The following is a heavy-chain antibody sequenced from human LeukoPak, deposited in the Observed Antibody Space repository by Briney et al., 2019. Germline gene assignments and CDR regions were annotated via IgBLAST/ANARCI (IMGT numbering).Heavy chain of an antibody. D-gene: IGHD2-2*02. Sequence: ASVKVSCKASGYTFTSYYMHWVRQAPGQGLEWMGIINPSCGSTSYAQKFQGRVTMTRDTSTSTVYMELSSLRSEDTAVYYCARVLYNGGYIQYWGQGTLVTVSS. J-gene: IGHJ1*01. CDR3: ARVLYNGGYIQY. CDR1: GYTFTSYY. CDR2: INPSCGST. V-gene: IGHV1-46*01.